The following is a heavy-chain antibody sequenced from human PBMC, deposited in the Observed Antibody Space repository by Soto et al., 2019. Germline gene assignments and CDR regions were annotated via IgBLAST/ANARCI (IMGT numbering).Heavy chain of an antibody. V-gene: IGHV3-23*01. CDR3: AKSPRIQLWPPQFDF. Sequence: GGSLRLSCAASGFTFSTYAMSWVRQAPGKGLEWVSGITTSGGTTYYADSVKGRFTISRDNSKNTLYLQVNSLRAEDTAVYYCAKSPRIQLWPPQFDFWGQGTLVTVS. CDR1: GFTFSTYA. J-gene: IGHJ4*02. D-gene: IGHD5-18*01. CDR2: ITTSGGTT.